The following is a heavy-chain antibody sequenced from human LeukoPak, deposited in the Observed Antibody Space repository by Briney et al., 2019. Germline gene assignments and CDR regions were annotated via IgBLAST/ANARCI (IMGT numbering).Heavy chain of an antibody. J-gene: IGHJ5*02. CDR3: ARDWLGDYYDSSGTGINWFDP. CDR2: IIPIFGTA. V-gene: IGHV1-69*13. D-gene: IGHD3-22*01. CDR1: GGTFSSYA. Sequence: SVKVSCKASGGTFSSYAISWVRQAPGQGLEWMGGIIPIFGTANYAQKFQGRVTITADESTSTAYMELSSLRSEDTAVYYCARDWLGDYYDSSGTGINWFDPWGQGTLVTVSS.